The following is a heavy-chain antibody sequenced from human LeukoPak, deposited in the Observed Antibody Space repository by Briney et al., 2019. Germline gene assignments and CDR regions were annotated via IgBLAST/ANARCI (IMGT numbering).Heavy chain of an antibody. J-gene: IGHJ4*02. CDR3: ARDIEGGDSSGYYHFDY. CDR2: INAGNGNT. V-gene: IGHV1-3*01. Sequence: ASVKVSCKASGYTFTSYAMHSVRQAPGQRLEWMGWINAGNGNTKYSQKFQGRVTITRDTSASTAYMELSSLRSEDTAVYYCARDIEGGDSSGYYHFDYWGQGTLVTVSS. CDR1: GYTFTSYA. D-gene: IGHD3-22*01.